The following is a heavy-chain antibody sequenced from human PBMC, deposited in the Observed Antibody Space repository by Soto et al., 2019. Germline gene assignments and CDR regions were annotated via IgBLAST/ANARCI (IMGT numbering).Heavy chain of an antibody. CDR3: ARTYYYGSGSYKVQH. D-gene: IGHD3-10*01. J-gene: IGHJ1*01. CDR2: ISSSSSYI. V-gene: IGHV3-21*01. Sequence: PGGSLRLSCAASGFTFCSYAMSWVRQAPGKGLEWVSSISSSSSYIYYADSVKGRFTISRDNAKNSLYLQMNSLRAEDTAVYYCARTYYYGSGSYKVQHWGQGTLVTVSS. CDR1: GFTFCSYA.